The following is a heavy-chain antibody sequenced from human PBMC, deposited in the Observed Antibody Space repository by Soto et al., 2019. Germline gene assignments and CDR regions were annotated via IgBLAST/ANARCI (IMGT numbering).Heavy chain of an antibody. CDR2: ISAHNGNT. Sequence: QVHLVQSGAEVKKPGASVKVSCKGSGYAFTTYGITWVRQAPGQGLEWMGWISAHNGNTNYAQKLQGRVTVTRDTSTSTAYMELRGLRSADTAVYYCARGRYGDYGGQGDLVTVSS. CDR1: GYAFTTYG. CDR3: ARGRYGDY. D-gene: IGHD1-1*01. V-gene: IGHV1-18*01. J-gene: IGHJ4*02.